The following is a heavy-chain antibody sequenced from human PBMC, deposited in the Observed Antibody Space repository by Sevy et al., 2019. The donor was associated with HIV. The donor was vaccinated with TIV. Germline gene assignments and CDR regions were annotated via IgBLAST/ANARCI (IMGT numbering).Heavy chain of an antibody. V-gene: IGHV3-33*01. CDR3: ARGGYYYDNAAYYALDS. D-gene: IGHD3-22*01. J-gene: IGHJ4*02. CDR2: IWFKGAYQ. Sequence: GGSLRLSCAATGFTFSNYAMHWVRQPPGRGRGGVAIIWFKGAYQYHGDSVKGRFTISRDNSKNTLYLQMNNVRVEDTAVYYCARGGYYYDNAAYYALDSWGQGTLVTVSS. CDR1: GFTFSNYA.